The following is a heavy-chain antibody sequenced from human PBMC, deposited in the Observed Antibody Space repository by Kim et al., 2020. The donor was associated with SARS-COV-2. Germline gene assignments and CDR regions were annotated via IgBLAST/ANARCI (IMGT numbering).Heavy chain of an antibody. Sequence: SVKVSCKASGGTFSSYAISWVRQAPGQGLEWMGGIIPIFGTANYAQKFQGRVTITADESTSTAYMELSSLRSEDTAVYYCARSGYSSSRGYYYYYGMDVWGQGTTVTVSS. CDR1: GGTFSSYA. CDR2: IIPIFGTA. CDR3: ARSGYSSSRGYYYYYGMDV. V-gene: IGHV1-69*13. J-gene: IGHJ6*02. D-gene: IGHD6-6*01.